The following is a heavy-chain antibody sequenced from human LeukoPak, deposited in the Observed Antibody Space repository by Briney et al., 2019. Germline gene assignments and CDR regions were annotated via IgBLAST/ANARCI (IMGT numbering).Heavy chain of an antibody. D-gene: IGHD3-22*01. CDR1: GGSFSGYY. J-gene: IGHJ4*02. V-gene: IGHV4-34*01. CDR2: INHSGST. Sequence: SEXLSLTCAVYGGSFSGYYWSWIRQPPGKGLEWIGEINHSGSTNYNPSLTSRVTISVDTSKNKFSLKLSSVTAADTAVYYCARGLYYDSSGYYYESGYYFDYWGQGTLVTVSS. CDR3: ARGLYYDSSGYYYESGYYFDY.